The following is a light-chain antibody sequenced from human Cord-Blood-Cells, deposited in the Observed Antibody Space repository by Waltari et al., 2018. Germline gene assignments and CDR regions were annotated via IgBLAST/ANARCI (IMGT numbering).Light chain of an antibody. CDR3: QPRSNWPVP. CDR2: AAS. CDR1: QSVSSY. Sequence: EIVLTQSPATLSLSPEERATLSCKSSQSVSSYFALYQLKPSQAPGLLIYAASNRATGIPARFSGSGSGTDFALTISTLEPKDSAVYDCQPRSNWPVPSGGDTKVEIK. J-gene: IGKJ4*01. V-gene: IGKV3-11*01.